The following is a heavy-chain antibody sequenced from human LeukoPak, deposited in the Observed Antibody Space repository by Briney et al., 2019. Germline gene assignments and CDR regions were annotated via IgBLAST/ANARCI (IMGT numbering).Heavy chain of an antibody. CDR3: ARKGGGAMKSYFNF. CDR2: IYHTGST. J-gene: IGHJ4*02. D-gene: IGHD3-10*01. V-gene: IGHV4-59*11. CDR1: GGSLSSHY. Sequence: PSETLSLTCNVSGGSLSSHYWSWVRRSPEKGLEWIGQIYHTGSTHYNPSLRGRFAISVDTSNNKFFLNLKSVTAADTAVYYCARKGGGAMKSYFNFGGQGTLLILSS.